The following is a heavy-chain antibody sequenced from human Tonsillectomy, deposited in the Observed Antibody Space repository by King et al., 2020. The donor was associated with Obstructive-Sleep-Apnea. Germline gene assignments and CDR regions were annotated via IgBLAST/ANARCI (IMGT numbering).Heavy chain of an antibody. CDR2: INPSGATT. CDR3: ARDKSLVVGGYDSEGPFDY. CDR1: GYTFSNYY. Sequence: VQLVESGAEVKKPGASVKVSCTASGYTFSNYYIHWVRQAPGQGLEWMGIINPSGATTPYAQKFQGRVTMTRNTSTSTVYMELSSLKSEDTAVYFCARDKSLVVGGYDSEGPFDYWGQGTLVTVSS. V-gene: IGHV1-46*01. J-gene: IGHJ4*02. D-gene: IGHD5-12*01.